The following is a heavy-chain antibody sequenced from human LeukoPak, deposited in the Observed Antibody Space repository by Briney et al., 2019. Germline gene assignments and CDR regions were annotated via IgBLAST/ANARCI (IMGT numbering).Heavy chain of an antibody. CDR3: ATLRRGDGYNSAYYYMDV. Sequence: GESLKISCKGSGYSFTSYWIGWVRQMPGKGLEWMGIIYPGDADTRYSPSFQGQVTISADKSISTAYLQSSSLKASDTAMYYCATLRRGDGYNSAYYYMDVWGKGTTVTVSS. CDR2: IYPGDADT. V-gene: IGHV5-51*01. J-gene: IGHJ6*03. CDR1: GYSFTSYW. D-gene: IGHD5-24*01.